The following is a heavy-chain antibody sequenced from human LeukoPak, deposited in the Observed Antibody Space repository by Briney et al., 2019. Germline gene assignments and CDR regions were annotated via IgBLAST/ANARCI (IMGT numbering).Heavy chain of an antibody. CDR3: ARPVTGVPRPRNVHNWFDP. D-gene: IGHD1-14*01. J-gene: IGHJ5*02. Sequence: ASVKVSCKASGYTFTSYGISWVRQAPGQGLEWMGWISAYNGNTNYAQKLQGRVTMTTDTSTSTAYMELRSLRSDDTAVYYCARPVTGVPRPRNVHNWFDPWGQGTLVTVSS. V-gene: IGHV1-18*01. CDR2: ISAYNGNT. CDR1: GYTFTSYG.